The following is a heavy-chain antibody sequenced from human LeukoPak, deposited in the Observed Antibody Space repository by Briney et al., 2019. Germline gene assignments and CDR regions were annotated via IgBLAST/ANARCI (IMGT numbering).Heavy chain of an antibody. J-gene: IGHJ6*02. Sequence: PGGSLRLSCAASGFTFSSYVMHWVRQAPGKGLEWVALIWYDGSSKYYADSVKGRFTISRDNSKNTLYLQMNRLRTEDTAVYYCAKVLPRTTLVPPWSSGMDVWGQGTTVTVSS. CDR2: IWYDGSSK. CDR3: AKVLPRTTLVPPWSSGMDV. D-gene: IGHD1-1*01. V-gene: IGHV3-30*02. CDR1: GFTFSSYV.